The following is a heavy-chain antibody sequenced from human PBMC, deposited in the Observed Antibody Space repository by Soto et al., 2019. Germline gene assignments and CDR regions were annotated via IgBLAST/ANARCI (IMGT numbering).Heavy chain of an antibody. Sequence: TSVMLSLTCAVCGGSLSGYYWSWFRKPPGKGLEWIGEINHSGSTNYNPSLKSRVTISVDTSKNQFSLKLSSVTAADTAVNYCARGKLRGAARLDYWGQGTLVTVSS. J-gene: IGHJ4*02. V-gene: IGHV4-34*01. CDR1: GGSLSGYY. D-gene: IGHD6-6*01. CDR2: INHSGST. CDR3: ARGKLRGAARLDY.